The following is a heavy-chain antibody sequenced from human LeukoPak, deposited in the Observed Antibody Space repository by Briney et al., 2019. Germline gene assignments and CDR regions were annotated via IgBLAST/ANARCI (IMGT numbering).Heavy chain of an antibody. CDR3: ARLGRELIYEFDY. V-gene: IGHV3-66*01. Sequence: GGSLRLSCAASGFTVSSNYMSWVRQAPGKGLEWVSIIYSGGSTYYADPVKGRFSISRDNSKNTLYLQMNSLRAEDTAVYYCARLGRELIYEFDYWGQGTLVTVSS. D-gene: IGHD1-26*01. J-gene: IGHJ4*02. CDR2: IYSGGST. CDR1: GFTVSSNY.